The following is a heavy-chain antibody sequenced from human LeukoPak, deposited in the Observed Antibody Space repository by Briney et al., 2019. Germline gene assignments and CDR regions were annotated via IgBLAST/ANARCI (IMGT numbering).Heavy chain of an antibody. V-gene: IGHV3-30*03. CDR2: ISYDGSNK. J-gene: IGHJ4*02. CDR3: VTPRGDY. CDR1: GFTFSSYG. Sequence: GGSLRLSCAASGFTFSSYGMHWVRQAPGKGLEWVAVISYDGSNKYYADSVKGRFTISRDNSKNTLYLQMNSLRAEDTAVYYCVTPRGDYWGQGTLVTVSS.